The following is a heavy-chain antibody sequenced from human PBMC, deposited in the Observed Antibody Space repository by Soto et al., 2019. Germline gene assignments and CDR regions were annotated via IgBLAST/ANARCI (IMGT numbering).Heavy chain of an antibody. D-gene: IGHD6-13*01. CDR1: GGSVSSGIYY. J-gene: IGHJ4*02. V-gene: IGHV4-61*01. CDR3: ASHSSSWYQSDY. Sequence: SETLSLTCTVSGGSVSSGIYYWNWIRQPPGKGLEWIGCIYYSGSTNYNPSLKSRVTISVDTSKNQFSLKLNSVTAADTAVYYCASHSSSWYQSDYWGQGTLVTVSS. CDR2: IYYSGST.